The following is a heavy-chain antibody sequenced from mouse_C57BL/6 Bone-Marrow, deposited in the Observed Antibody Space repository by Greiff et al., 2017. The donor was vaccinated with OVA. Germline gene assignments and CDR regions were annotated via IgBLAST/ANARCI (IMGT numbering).Heavy chain of an antibody. Sequence: QVQLQQPGAELVKPGASVQVSCKASGYTFPSYWMHWVQQRPGQGLEWIGRIHPSDSDTNYNQKFKGKATLTVDKSSSTAYMQLSSLTSEDSAVYYCAMGSGYDYYAMDYWGQGTSVTVSS. CDR1: GYTFPSYW. CDR3: AMGSGYDYYAMDY. J-gene: IGHJ4*01. D-gene: IGHD3-2*02. CDR2: IHPSDSDT. V-gene: IGHV1-74*01.